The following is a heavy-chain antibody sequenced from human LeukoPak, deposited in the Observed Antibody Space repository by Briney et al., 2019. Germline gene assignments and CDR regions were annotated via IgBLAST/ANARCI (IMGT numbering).Heavy chain of an antibody. J-gene: IGHJ5*02. Sequence: PGGSLRLSCAASGFTFSRYRMHWVRQAPGKGLEWVSAISGSGGSTYYADSVKGRFTISRDNSKNTLYLQMNSLRAEDTAVYYCAKDALPNDCGFLPNWFDPWGQGTLVTVSS. CDR3: AKDALPNDCGFLPNWFDP. CDR1: GFTFSRYR. D-gene: IGHD4-17*01. V-gene: IGHV3-23*01. CDR2: ISGSGGST.